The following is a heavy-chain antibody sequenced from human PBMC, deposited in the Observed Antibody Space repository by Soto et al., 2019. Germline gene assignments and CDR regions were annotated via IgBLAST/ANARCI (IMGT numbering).Heavy chain of an antibody. CDR1: GGSISSYY. D-gene: IGHD2-15*01. J-gene: IGHJ3*02. Sequence: QVQLQESGPGLVKPSETLSLTCTVSGGSISSYYWSWIRQPPGKGLEWIGYIYYSGSTNYNPSLKSRVTISVDTSKNQFSLKLSSVTAADTAVYYCARWVLPPDSRDAFDIWGQGTMVTVSS. CDR3: ARWVLPPDSRDAFDI. V-gene: IGHV4-59*01. CDR2: IYYSGST.